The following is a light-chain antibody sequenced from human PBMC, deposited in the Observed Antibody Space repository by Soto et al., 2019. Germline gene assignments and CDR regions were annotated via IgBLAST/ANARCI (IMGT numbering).Light chain of an antibody. CDR1: SSNIGTNA. CDR3: AAWDDSLNGYV. Sequence: QSVLTQPPSASGTPGQRVTISCSGGSSNIGTNAVNWYQQLPGTAPKLLIYNNNPRPSGVPARFSGSKSGTSASLAISGLQSEDEADYYCAAWDDSLNGYVFGTGTKVTVL. CDR2: NNN. J-gene: IGLJ1*01. V-gene: IGLV1-44*01.